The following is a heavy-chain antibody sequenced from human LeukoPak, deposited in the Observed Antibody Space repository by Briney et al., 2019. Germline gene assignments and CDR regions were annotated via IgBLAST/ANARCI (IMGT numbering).Heavy chain of an antibody. CDR2: IYYSVST. Sequence: SETLSLTCTVSGDSVASGGYYWNWIRQPPGKGLEWIGYIYYSVSTNYNLSLKSRVTISLDTSENQFSLKLTSVTAPDTAVYYCARGGRGRNWFDPWGQGTLVTVSS. CDR3: ARGGRGRNWFDP. CDR1: GDSVASGGYY. D-gene: IGHD3-10*01. V-gene: IGHV4-61*08. J-gene: IGHJ5*02.